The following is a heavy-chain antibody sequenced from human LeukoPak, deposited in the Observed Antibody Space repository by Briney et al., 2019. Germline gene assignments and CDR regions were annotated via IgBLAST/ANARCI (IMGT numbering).Heavy chain of an antibody. D-gene: IGHD2-2*01. CDR1: GFTFGSFA. CDR2: IAHDGRDK. Sequence: GRSLRLSCAASGFTFGSFAMHWVRQAPGKGLEWVAVIAHDGRDKHYADSMKGRFAISRDNSKNTLYLQMDSLRAEDTAVYYYAKDPARSAAYYFDYWGQGTLVTVSS. CDR3: AKDPARSAAYYFDY. V-gene: IGHV3-30*18. J-gene: IGHJ4*02.